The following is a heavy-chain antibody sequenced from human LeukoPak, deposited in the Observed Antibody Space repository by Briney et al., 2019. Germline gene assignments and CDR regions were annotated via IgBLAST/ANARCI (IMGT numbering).Heavy chain of an antibody. CDR1: GYTFTNYG. D-gene: IGHD5-12*01. Sequence: ASVKVSCKASGYTFTNYGLFWVRQAPGQGFEWMGWISANTGNTKALQSFKGRVTMTTDTATSTAYMELRSLTSVDTAVYYCARSSSGYNYRYNYGMDVWGQGSTVIVSS. V-gene: IGHV1-18*01. CDR3: ARSSSGYNYRYNYGMDV. CDR2: ISANTGNT. J-gene: IGHJ6*02.